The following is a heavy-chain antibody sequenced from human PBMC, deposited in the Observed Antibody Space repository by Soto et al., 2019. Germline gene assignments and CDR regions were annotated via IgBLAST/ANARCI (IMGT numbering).Heavy chain of an antibody. V-gene: IGHV3-23*01. J-gene: IGHJ3*02. Sequence: GGPLRLSCTASGFTFSNYAMSWVRQAPGKGLQWVSGISGSGGSTYYADSVKGRFTISRDDSKNILYLQMNSLRAEDTAVHYCAKGLNGSQDAAFDIWGQATMVT. CDR2: ISGSGGST. CDR3: AKGLNGSQDAAFDI. CDR1: GFTFSNYA. D-gene: IGHD1-26*01.